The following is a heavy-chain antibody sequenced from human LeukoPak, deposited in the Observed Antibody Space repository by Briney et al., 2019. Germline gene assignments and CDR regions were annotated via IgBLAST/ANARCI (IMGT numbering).Heavy chain of an antibody. CDR2: ISAYNGNT. J-gene: IGHJ6*03. CDR1: GGTFSSYA. V-gene: IGHV1-18*01. D-gene: IGHD3-3*01. Sequence: GASVKVSCKASGGTFSSYAISWVRQAPGQGLEWMGWISAYNGNTNYAQKLQGRVTMTTDTSTSTAYMELRSLRSDDTAVYYCAREFYPTIFGVKTYYYYYMDVWGKGTTVTVSS. CDR3: AREFYPTIFGVKTYYYYYMDV.